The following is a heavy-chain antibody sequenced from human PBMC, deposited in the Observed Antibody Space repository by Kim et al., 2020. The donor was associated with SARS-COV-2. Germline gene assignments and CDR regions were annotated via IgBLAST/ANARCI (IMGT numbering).Heavy chain of an antibody. D-gene: IGHD3-22*01. V-gene: IGHV3-21*01. CDR1: GFTFSSYS. CDR2: ISSSSSYI. Sequence: GGSLRLSCAASGFTFSSYSMNWVRQAPGKGLEWVSSISSSSSYIYYADSVKGRFTISRDNAKNSLYLQMNSLRAEDTAVYYCARDARNTYYYDSSGPWYFDLWGRGTLVTVSS. J-gene: IGHJ2*01. CDR3: ARDARNTYYYDSSGPWYFDL.